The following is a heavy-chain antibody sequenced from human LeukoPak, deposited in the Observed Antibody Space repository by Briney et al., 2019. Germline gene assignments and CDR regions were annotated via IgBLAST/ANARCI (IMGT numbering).Heavy chain of an antibody. V-gene: IGHV3-21*01. CDR2: ITSISSYI. CDR3: AKEHSPYCSGEACYDYFDY. D-gene: IGHD2-15*01. Sequence: PGGSLRLSCAASGFTFNRYTMTWVRQAPGKGLEWVTSITSISSYIYYADSVKGRFTISRDNAKNSLYLQMNSLRADDTAVYYCAKEHSPYCSGEACYDYFDYWGQGTLFTVSS. J-gene: IGHJ4*02. CDR1: GFTFNRYT.